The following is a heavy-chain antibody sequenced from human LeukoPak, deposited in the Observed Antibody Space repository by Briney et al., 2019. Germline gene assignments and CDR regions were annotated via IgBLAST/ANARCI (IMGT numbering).Heavy chain of an antibody. V-gene: IGHV3-30*02. D-gene: IGHD2-15*01. Sequence: GETLRLSCAASGFTFSSYYMHWIRQAPGKGLEWMAFIRYGGSNNYYPDPVKGRFTISRDNSKNTRYLQMNSLRAEDTAVYYRAKPTIIVSRGGAFGIWGQGTMVTVSS. CDR2: IRYGGSNN. CDR3: AKPTIIVSRGGAFGI. J-gene: IGHJ3*02. CDR1: GFTFSSYY.